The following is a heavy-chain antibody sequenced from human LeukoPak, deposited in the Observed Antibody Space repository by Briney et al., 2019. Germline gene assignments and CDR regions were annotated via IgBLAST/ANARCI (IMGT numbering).Heavy chain of an antibody. Sequence: GGSLRLSCAASGCTWSSYAMTCVRQAPGRGLEWVSSVDGGGGGTNYADSVKGRFTISRDNSKDTLYLQMNGLRAEDTAVYFCAKQSAGSAAWYSLHYDFWGQGTLVTVSS. CDR1: GCTWSSYA. D-gene: IGHD6-13*01. J-gene: IGHJ4*02. CDR3: AKQSAGSAAWYSLHYDF. CDR2: VDGGGGGT. V-gene: IGHV3-23*01.